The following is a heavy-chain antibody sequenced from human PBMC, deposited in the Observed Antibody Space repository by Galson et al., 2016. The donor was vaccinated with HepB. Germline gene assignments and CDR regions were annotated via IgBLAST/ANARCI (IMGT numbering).Heavy chain of an antibody. Sequence: SETLSLTCTVSGGSITSSGYYWGWLRQPPGKGLEWIGSVYYSGSTYYNPSLKSRVTISVDTSKNQFSLKLSSVTAADTAVYYCARRGPTYYYGMDVWGQGTTVTASS. V-gene: IGHV4-39*01. D-gene: IGHD3-10*01. CDR1: GGSITSSGYY. CDR3: ARRGPTYYYGMDV. J-gene: IGHJ6*02. CDR2: VYYSGST.